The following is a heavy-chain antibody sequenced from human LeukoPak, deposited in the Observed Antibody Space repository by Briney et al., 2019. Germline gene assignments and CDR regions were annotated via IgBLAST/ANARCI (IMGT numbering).Heavy chain of an antibody. J-gene: IGHJ4*02. V-gene: IGHV4-59*08. CDR3: ARHYVFVSGGSSFDF. D-gene: IGHD3-16*01. CDR1: GGSISGYY. CDR2: IYYGGTT. Sequence: SETLSLTCTVSGGSISGYYWSWIRQPPGKGLEWIGYIYYGGTTNYNPSLKTRLTISLDTSKNQFSLKLSSVTAADTAVYYCARHYVFVSGGSSFDFWGQETLVTVSS.